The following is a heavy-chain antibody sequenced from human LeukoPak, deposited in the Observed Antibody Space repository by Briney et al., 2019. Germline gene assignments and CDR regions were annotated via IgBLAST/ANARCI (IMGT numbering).Heavy chain of an antibody. CDR2: IEYDGSKK. J-gene: IGHJ5*02. CDR3: AKDPNLKRFLGWPGEFDP. CDR1: GFTFGDSG. Sequence: PGGSLRLSCAAAGFTFGDSGMQWVRQAPGKGLEWVAFIEYDGSKKNYGDSVKGRFTISRDNSKNTLYLQMNSLRAEDMAVYYCAKDPNLKRFLGWPGEFDPWGQGTPVIVSS. V-gene: IGHV3-30*02. D-gene: IGHD3-3*01.